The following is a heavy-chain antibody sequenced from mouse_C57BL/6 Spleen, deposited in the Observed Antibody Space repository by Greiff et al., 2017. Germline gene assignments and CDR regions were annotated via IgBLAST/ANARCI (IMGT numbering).Heavy chain of an antibody. Sequence: QVQLQQPGAELVLPGASVKLSCKASGYTFTSSWMHWVKQRPGPGLEWIGEIDPSDSYTNYNQKFKGKSTLTVDKSSSTAYMQLSSLTSEDSAVYYCARWFTYAMDYWGQGTSVTVSS. CDR3: ARWFTYAMDY. CDR2: IDPSDSYT. CDR1: GYTFTSSW. D-gene: IGHD2-2*01. J-gene: IGHJ4*01. V-gene: IGHV1-69*01.